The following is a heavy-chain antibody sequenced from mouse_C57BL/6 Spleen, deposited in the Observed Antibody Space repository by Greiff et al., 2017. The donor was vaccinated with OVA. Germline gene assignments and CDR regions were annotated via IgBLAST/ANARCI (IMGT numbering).Heavy chain of an antibody. D-gene: IGHD3-2*02. CDR1: GYTFTDYY. CDR3: ARRRGTAQASYYFDY. CDR2: INPNNGGT. Sequence: VQLQQSGPELVKPGDSVKISCKASGYTFTDYYMNWVKQSHGKSLEWIGDINPNNGGTSYNQKFKGKATLTVDKSSSTAYMELRSLTSEDSAVYYCARRRGTAQASYYFDYWGQGTTLTVSS. V-gene: IGHV1-26*01. J-gene: IGHJ2*01.